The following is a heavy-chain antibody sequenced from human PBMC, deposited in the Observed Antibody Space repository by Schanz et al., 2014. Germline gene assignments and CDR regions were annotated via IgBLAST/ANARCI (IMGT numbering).Heavy chain of an antibody. D-gene: IGHD2-21*01. Sequence: QVQLVESGGGVVQFGRSLRLSCVASGFTFSSYGMHWVRQAPGKGLEWVAVIWYDENNKYYADSVKGRFTMSRDNSKNTLYLQMNSLRAEDTAVYYCARDLEGYDGGGGGVDPWGQGTLVTVSS. J-gene: IGHJ5*02. CDR2: IWYDENNK. V-gene: IGHV3-33*01. CDR1: GFTFSSYG. CDR3: ARDLEGYDGGGGGVDP.